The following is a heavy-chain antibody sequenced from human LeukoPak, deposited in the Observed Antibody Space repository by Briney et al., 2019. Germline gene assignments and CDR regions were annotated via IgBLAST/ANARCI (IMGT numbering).Heavy chain of an antibody. CDR2: INAGNGNT. CDR3: ARGIEASSGWYVIDY. Sequence: GASVKVPCKASGYIFTRYAIHWVRQAPGQRLEWMGWINAGNGNTKYSQKIQGRVTITRDTSASTAYMEVSSLRSEDTAVYYCARGIEASSGWYVIDYWGQGTLVTVSS. D-gene: IGHD6-19*01. V-gene: IGHV1-3*01. CDR1: GYIFTRYA. J-gene: IGHJ4*02.